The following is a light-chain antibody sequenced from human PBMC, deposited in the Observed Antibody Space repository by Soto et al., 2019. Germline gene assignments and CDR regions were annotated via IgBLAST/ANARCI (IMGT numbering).Light chain of an antibody. CDR1: SSDIGGYNF. V-gene: IGLV2-14*03. CDR3: SSYTSTNTVV. J-gene: IGLJ2*01. CDR2: DVT. Sequence: QSALTQPASVSGSPGRSITISCTGTSSDIGGYNFVSWYQQHPGKAPKLMFYDVTNRPSGVSNRFSGSKSGNTASLTISGLQAEDEAVYYCSSYTSTNTVVFGGGTQLTVL.